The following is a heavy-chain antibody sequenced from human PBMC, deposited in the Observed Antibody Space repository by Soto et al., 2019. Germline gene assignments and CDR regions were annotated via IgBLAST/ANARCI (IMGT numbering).Heavy chain of an antibody. CDR3: ARDDILIASGRVADSWFDP. D-gene: IGHD3-9*01. Sequence: GGSLRLSCAASGFTFSSYGMHWVRQAPGKGLEWVAVIWYDGSNKYYADSVKGRFTISRDNSKNTLYLQMNSLRAEDTAVYYCARDDILIASGRVADSWFDPWGQGTLVTVSS. CDR1: GFTFSSYG. J-gene: IGHJ5*02. V-gene: IGHV3-33*01. CDR2: IWYDGSNK.